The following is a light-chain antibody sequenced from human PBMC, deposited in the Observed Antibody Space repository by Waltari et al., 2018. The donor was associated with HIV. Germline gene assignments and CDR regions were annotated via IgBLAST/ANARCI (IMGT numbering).Light chain of an antibody. Sequence: IVMTPSPDSLAVSLGERATINCKSSQRVLYSSNNKNYLAWHQQKPGQPPKLLIYWASSRESGVPDRFSGSGSGTEFTLTSSSLQAEDVAVYYCQQYYSTSYTFGQGTKLESK. CDR3: QQYYSTSYT. J-gene: IGKJ2*01. CDR2: WAS. V-gene: IGKV4-1*01. CDR1: QRVLYSSNNKNY.